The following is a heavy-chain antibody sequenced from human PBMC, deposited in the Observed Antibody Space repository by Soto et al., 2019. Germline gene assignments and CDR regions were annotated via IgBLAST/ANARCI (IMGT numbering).Heavy chain of an antibody. D-gene: IGHD3-16*02. J-gene: IGHJ4*02. CDR1: GGSISSYY. CDR3: AASPIMITFGGVIAFDY. CDR2: IYYSGST. V-gene: IGHV4-59*08. Sequence: PSETLSLTCTVSGGSISSYYWSWIRQPPGKGLEWIGYIYYSGSTNYNPSLKSRVTISVDTSKNQFSLKLSSVTAADTAVYYCAASPIMITFGGVIAFDYWGQGTLVTVSS.